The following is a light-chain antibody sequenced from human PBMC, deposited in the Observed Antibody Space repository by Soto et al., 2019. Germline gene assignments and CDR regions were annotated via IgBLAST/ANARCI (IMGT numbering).Light chain of an antibody. CDR3: SSYTTTSTT. V-gene: IGLV2-14*01. J-gene: IGLJ3*02. CDR2: EVT. CDR1: INDIGSYHY. Sequence: QSVLTQPASVSGSPGQSITISCTGTINDIGSYHYVAWYQHHPGKAPKLIIYEVTHRPSGVSNRFSGSKSGNTASLTISGLQAEDEADYYCSSYTTTSTTFGGETKLTVL.